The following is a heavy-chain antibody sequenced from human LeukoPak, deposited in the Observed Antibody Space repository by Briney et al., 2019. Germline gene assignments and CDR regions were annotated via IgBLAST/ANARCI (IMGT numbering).Heavy chain of an antibody. Sequence: ASLKPSCKASGYTFTSFYMHWVRQAPGQGVEWTGIITTSVGSTSYAQKFQGRVTMTRDTSTSTVYMELSSLRSEDTAVYYCARLYGSVDYWGQGTLVTVSS. V-gene: IGHV1-46*01. J-gene: IGHJ4*02. D-gene: IGHD3-10*01. CDR3: ARLYGSVDY. CDR2: ITTSVGST. CDR1: GYTFTSFY.